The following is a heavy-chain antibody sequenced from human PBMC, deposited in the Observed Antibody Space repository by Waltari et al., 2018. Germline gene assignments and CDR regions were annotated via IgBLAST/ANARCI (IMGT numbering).Heavy chain of an antibody. Sequence: QVQLVQSGAEVKKPGASVKASCKASGYTFTGYYMHWVRRAPGQGLEWMGRSNPNSGGTNYAQKFQGRVTMTRDTSISTAYMELSRLRSDDTAVYYCARGVVVTGRAFDIWGQGTMVTVSS. D-gene: IGHD3-22*01. V-gene: IGHV1-2*06. CDR1: GYTFTGYY. J-gene: IGHJ3*02. CDR2: SNPNSGGT. CDR3: ARGVVVTGRAFDI.